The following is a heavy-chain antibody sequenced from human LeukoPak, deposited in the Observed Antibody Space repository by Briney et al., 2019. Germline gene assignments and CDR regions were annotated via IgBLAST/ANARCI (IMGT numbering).Heavy chain of an antibody. V-gene: IGHV1-2*02. J-gene: IGHJ4*02. D-gene: IGHD1-1*01. CDR2: INPNSGGT. CDR3: ARADWNDGEIDY. Sequence: ASVKVSCKASGYTFTGYHMHWVRQAPGQGVEWMGWINPNSGGTNYAQKLQGRVTMTRDTSISTAYMELSRLRSDDTAVYYCARADWNDGEIDYWGQGTLVTVSS. CDR1: GYTFTGYH.